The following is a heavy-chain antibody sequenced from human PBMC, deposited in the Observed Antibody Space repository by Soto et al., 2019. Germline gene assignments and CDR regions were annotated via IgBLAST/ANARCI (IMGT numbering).Heavy chain of an antibody. CDR1: GYTFTTYG. V-gene: IGHV1-18*01. Sequence: ASVKVSCKASGYTFTTYGISWVRQAPGQGREWVGWISGYNGNTNDAQKFQGRDTMTTDTSTSTAYMELRSLRSADTAVYYFVKRYPSGYGVDWGPGPLVTVSS. CDR2: ISGYNGNT. J-gene: IGHJ4*02. CDR3: VKRYPSGYGVD. D-gene: IGHD3-9*01.